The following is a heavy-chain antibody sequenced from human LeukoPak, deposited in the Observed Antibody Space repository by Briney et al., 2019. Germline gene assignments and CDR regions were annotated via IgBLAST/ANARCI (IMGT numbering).Heavy chain of an antibody. Sequence: GGSLRLSCAASGFTVSSNYMSWVRQAPGKGLEWVSVIYSGGSTYSADSVKGRFTISRDNSKNTLYLQMNSLRAEDTAVYYCAKIVRSVNYFDYWGQGTLVTVSS. CDR2: IYSGGST. D-gene: IGHD2/OR15-2a*01. J-gene: IGHJ4*02. CDR1: GFTVSSNY. CDR3: AKIVRSVNYFDY. V-gene: IGHV3-53*01.